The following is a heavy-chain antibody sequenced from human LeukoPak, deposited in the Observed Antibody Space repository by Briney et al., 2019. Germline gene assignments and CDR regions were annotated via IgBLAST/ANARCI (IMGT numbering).Heavy chain of an antibody. Sequence: SETLSLTCTVSGGSISSGGYYWSWIRQHPGKGLEWIGYIYYSGSTYYNPSLKSRVTISVDTSKNQFSLKLSSVTAADTAVYYCARVSLGTIDYWGQGTLVTVSS. J-gene: IGHJ4*02. CDR3: ARVSLGTIDY. D-gene: IGHD7-27*01. CDR1: GGSISSGGYY. CDR2: IYYSGST. V-gene: IGHV4-31*03.